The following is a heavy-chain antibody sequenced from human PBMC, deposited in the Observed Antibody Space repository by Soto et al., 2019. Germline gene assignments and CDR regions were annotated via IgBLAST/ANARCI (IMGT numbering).Heavy chain of an antibody. CDR1: GFTFSSYG. J-gene: IGHJ4*02. CDR2: ISYDGSNK. CDR3: AKSFPYCSGGSCSDFDY. Sequence: PGGSLRLSCTASGFTFSSYGMHWVRQAPGKGLEWVAVISYDGSNKYYADSVKGRFTISRDNSKNTLYLQMNSLRAEDTAVYYCAKSFPYCSGGSCSDFDYWGQGTLVTVSS. D-gene: IGHD2-15*01. V-gene: IGHV3-30*18.